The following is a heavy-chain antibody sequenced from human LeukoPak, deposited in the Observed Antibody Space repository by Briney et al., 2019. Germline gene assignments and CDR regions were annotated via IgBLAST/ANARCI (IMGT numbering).Heavy chain of an antibody. CDR1: GFTFSSYE. J-gene: IGHJ4*02. CDR2: ISSSGSTK. Sequence: GGSLRLSCAASGFTFSSYEMNWVRQAPGKGLEWVSYISSSGSTKYYADSVKGRFTISRDNAKNSLYLQMISLRAEDTAVYYCAREGEGLLIAAAGYFDYWGQGTLVTVSS. D-gene: IGHD6-13*01. CDR3: AREGEGLLIAAAGYFDY. V-gene: IGHV3-48*03.